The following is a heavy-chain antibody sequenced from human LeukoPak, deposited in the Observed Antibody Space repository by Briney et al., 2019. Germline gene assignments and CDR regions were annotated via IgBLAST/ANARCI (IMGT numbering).Heavy chain of an antibody. Sequence: SETLSLTCAVYGGSFSGYYWSWIRQPPGKGLEWIGEINHSGSTNYNPSLKSRVTISVDTSKNQFSLKLSSVTAADTAVYYCARSLYYYDSSGGIWGQGTLVTVSS. CDR3: ARSLYYYDSSGGI. CDR1: GGSFSGYY. CDR2: INHSGST. V-gene: IGHV4-34*01. D-gene: IGHD3-22*01. J-gene: IGHJ4*02.